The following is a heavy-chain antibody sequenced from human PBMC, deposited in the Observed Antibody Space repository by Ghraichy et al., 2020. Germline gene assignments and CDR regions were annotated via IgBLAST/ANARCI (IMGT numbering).Heavy chain of an antibody. CDR2: INHSGST. V-gene: IGHV4-34*01. J-gene: IGHJ4*02. CDR1: GGSFSGYY. CDR3: ARRRGGQYDSSGYYYIDY. D-gene: IGHD3-22*01. Sequence: SETLSLTCAVYGGSFSGYYWSWIRQPPGKGLEWIGEINHSGSTNYNPSLKSRVTISVDTSKNQFSLKLRSVTAADTAVYYCARRRGGQYDSSGYYYIDYWGQGTLVTVSS.